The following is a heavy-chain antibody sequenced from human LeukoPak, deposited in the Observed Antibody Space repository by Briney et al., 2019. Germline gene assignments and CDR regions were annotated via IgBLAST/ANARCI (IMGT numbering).Heavy chain of an antibody. Sequence: SETLSLTCTVSGGSISSDRHYWAWIRQPPGKGLEWIGSIFHTGSAHYNPSLGSRVTLSVDTSNNQFSLNLRSVTAADTALYYCARRRAMVATKFDSWGQGTRVTVSS. D-gene: IGHD5-12*01. J-gene: IGHJ5*01. CDR2: IFHTGSA. CDR1: GGSISSDRHY. CDR3: ARRRAMVATKFDS. V-gene: IGHV4-39*01.